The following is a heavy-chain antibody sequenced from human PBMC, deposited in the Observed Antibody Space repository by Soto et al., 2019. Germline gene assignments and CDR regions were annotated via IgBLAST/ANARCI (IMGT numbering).Heavy chain of an antibody. Sequence: GGSLGLSCAASGFTFSSYGMHWVRQAPGKGLEWVAVISYDGSNKYYADSVKGRFTISRDNSKNTLYLQMNSLRAEDTAVYYCAKPFWSGYTPLDYWGQGTLVTVSS. CDR3: AKPFWSGYTPLDY. CDR2: ISYDGSNK. D-gene: IGHD3-3*01. V-gene: IGHV3-30*18. J-gene: IGHJ4*02. CDR1: GFTFSSYG.